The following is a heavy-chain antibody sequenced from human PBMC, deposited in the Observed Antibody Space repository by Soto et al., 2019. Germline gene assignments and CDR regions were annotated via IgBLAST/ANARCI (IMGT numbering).Heavy chain of an antibody. CDR2: IYHSGST. CDR1: GYSISSGYY. Sequence: SETLSLTCAVSGYSISSGYYWGWIRQPPGKGLEWSGSIYHSGSTYYNPSLRSRVTISVDTSKNQFSLKLSSVTAADTAVYYCGRRSTYGEFDYWGQGTLVTVSS. J-gene: IGHJ4*02. CDR3: GRRSTYGEFDY. V-gene: IGHV4-38-2*01. D-gene: IGHD2-2*01.